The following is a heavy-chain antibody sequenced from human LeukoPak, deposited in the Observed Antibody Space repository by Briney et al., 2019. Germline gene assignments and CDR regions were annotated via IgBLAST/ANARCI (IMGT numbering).Heavy chain of an antibody. D-gene: IGHD6-13*01. CDR1: GGTFSSYA. CDR3: AKKRYSSSLNWFDP. V-gene: IGHV1-69*04. CDR2: IIPILGIA. Sequence: ASVKVSCKASGGTFSSYAISWVRQAPGQGLEWMGRIIPILGIANYAQKFQGRVTITADKSTSTAYMELSSLRSEDMAVYYCAKKRYSSSLNWFDPWGQGTLVTVSS. J-gene: IGHJ5*02.